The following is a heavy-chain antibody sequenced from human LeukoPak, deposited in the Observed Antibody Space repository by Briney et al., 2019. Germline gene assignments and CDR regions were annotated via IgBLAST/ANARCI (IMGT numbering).Heavy chain of an antibody. CDR1: GYSISSGYY. CDR2: IYHSGST. Sequence: PSETLSLTCTVSGYSISSGYYWGWIRQPPGKGLEWIGSIYHSGSTYYNPSLKSRVTISVDTSKNQFSLKLSSVTAADTAVYYCARDPPRYDAFDIWGQGTMVTVSS. J-gene: IGHJ3*02. D-gene: IGHD1-14*01. CDR3: ARDPPRYDAFDI. V-gene: IGHV4-38-2*02.